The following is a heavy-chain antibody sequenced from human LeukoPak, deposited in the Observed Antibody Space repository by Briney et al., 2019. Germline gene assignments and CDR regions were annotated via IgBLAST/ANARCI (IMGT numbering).Heavy chain of an antibody. CDR1: GSTFSRYW. Sequence: GGSLRLSCVVSGSTFSRYWMSWVRQAPGKGLEWVANIKQDGSEIYYVDSVRGRFTISRDNARNSLYLQMNSLRAEDTAVYYCAKVEDIVVVPAAAFDIWGQGTMVTVSS. CDR2: IKQDGSEI. D-gene: IGHD2-2*01. V-gene: IGHV3-7*03. J-gene: IGHJ3*02. CDR3: AKVEDIVVVPAAAFDI.